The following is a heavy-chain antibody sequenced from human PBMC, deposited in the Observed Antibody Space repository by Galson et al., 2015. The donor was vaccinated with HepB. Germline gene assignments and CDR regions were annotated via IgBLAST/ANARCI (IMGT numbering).Heavy chain of an antibody. CDR2: ISSSSSYI. CDR1: GFPFSSYS. J-gene: IGHJ6*03. V-gene: IGHV3-21*01. D-gene: IGHD2-2*01. CDR3: TREAGAGYCSRSSCYYYYMDV. Sequence: SLRLSCAASGFPFSSYSMNWVRQAPGKGLEWVSSISSSSSYIYYADSVKGRFTISRDNAKNSLYLQMNGLRAEDTAVYYCTREAGAGYCSRSSCYYYYMDVWGKGTTVTVSS.